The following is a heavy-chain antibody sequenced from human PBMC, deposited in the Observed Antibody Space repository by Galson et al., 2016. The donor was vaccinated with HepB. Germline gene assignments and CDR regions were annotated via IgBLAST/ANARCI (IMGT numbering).Heavy chain of an antibody. J-gene: IGHJ3*01. CDR1: GGSFSGYY. V-gene: IGHV4-34*01. CDR2: INHSGST. CDR3: ARGANSFGSGSYIAFDV. Sequence: SETLSLTCGIYGGSFSGYYWSWIRQPPGKGLESIGEINHSGSTNYNPSLESRVTLSVETPKNQFSLKMSSVSAADTAVYYCARGANSFGSGSYIAFDVWGQGTMVTVS. D-gene: IGHD1-26*01.